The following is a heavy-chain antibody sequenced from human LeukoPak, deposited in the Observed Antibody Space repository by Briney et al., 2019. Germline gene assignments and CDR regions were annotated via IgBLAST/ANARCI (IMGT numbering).Heavy chain of an antibody. CDR1: GFTFSDYA. CDR3: ASDSYSPEYFQH. J-gene: IGHJ1*01. D-gene: IGHD2-15*01. Sequence: GRSLRLSCAASGFTFSDYAMHWVRQAPGKGLEWVAVISYGGTNKYYADSVKGRFTISRDNSKNTLFLQMNSLRAEDTAVYYCASDSYSPEYFQHWGQGTLVTVSS. V-gene: IGHV3-30-3*01. CDR2: ISYGGTNK.